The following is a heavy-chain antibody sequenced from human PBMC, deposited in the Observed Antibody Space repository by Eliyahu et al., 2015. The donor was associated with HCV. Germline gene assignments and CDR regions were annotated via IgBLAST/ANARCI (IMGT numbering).Heavy chain of an antibody. CDR1: XXXFXXYA. Sequence: EVQLLESGGGLVQPGGSLRLSCAAXXXXFXXYAMSWVRQXXGKGLEWVSAISGSGGSTYYADSVKGRFTISRDNSKNTLYLQMNSLRAEDTAVYYCAKDGSYYYDSSGYQDYWGQGTLVTVSS. V-gene: IGHV3-23*01. D-gene: IGHD3-22*01. CDR2: ISGSGGST. J-gene: IGHJ4*02. CDR3: AKDGSYYYDSSGYQDY.